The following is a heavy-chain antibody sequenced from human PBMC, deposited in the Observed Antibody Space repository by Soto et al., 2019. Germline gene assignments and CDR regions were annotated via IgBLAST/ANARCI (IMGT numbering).Heavy chain of an antibody. CDR3: ARDLRRYDILTGYYKNGRDY. CDR1: GGTFSSYA. J-gene: IGHJ4*02. Sequence: SVKVSCKASGGTFSSYAISWVRQAPGQGLEWMGGIIPIFGTANYAQKFQGRVTITADESMSTAYMELSSLRSEDTAVYYCARDLRRYDILTGYYKNGRDYWGQGTLVTVSS. D-gene: IGHD3-9*01. CDR2: IIPIFGTA. V-gene: IGHV1-69*13.